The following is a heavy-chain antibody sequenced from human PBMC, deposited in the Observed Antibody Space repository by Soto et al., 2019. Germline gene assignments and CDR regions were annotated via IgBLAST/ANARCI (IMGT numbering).Heavy chain of an antibody. CDR1: GFTFISYG. Sequence: QVQLVESGGGVVQPGRSLRLSCAASGFTFISYGMHWVRQAPGKGLEWLAVMSYAGRDKYYADSVRGRFTISRDNSKNTVYLQLTSLRVEDTAVYYCAKARSGSLHEGYYFDNWGQGTLVTVSS. J-gene: IGHJ4*02. CDR2: MSYAGRDK. CDR3: AKARSGSLHEGYYFDN. V-gene: IGHV3-30*18. D-gene: IGHD2-15*01.